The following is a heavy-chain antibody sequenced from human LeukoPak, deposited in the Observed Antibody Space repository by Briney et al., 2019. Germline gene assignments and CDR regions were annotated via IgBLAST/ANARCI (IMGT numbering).Heavy chain of an antibody. CDR3: ARDFTVVSNFDY. D-gene: IGHD4-23*01. V-gene: IGHV3-30-3*01. CDR1: GFTFSSYA. Sequence: GGSLRLSCAASGFTFSSYAMHWVRQAPGKGLEWVAVISYDGSNKYYADSVKGRFTISRDNSKNTLYLQMNSLRAEDTAVYYCARDFTVVSNFDYWGQGTLVTVSS. CDR2: ISYDGSNK. J-gene: IGHJ4*02.